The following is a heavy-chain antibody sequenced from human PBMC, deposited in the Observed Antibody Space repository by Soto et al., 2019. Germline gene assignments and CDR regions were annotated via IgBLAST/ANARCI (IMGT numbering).Heavy chain of an antibody. CDR1: GFSLTTSGVG. CDR2: IYWDDDK. V-gene: IGHV2-5*02. D-gene: IGHD3-3*01. J-gene: IGHJ4*02. CDR3: AHRVLRAVFGLVTTTAIYFDF. Sequence: QITLNESGPTVVKPTETLTLTCTFSGFSLTTSGVGVGWVRQSPGKAPEWLAFIYWDDDKRYSTSLKSRLTTTKDTSKNPVVLTLANVDTADTATYYCAHRVLRAVFGLVTTTAIYFDFWGQGTPVVVSS.